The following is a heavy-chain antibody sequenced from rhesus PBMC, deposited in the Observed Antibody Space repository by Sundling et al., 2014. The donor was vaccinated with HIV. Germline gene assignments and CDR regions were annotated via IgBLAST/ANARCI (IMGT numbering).Heavy chain of an antibody. CDR3: ARHGGYYALDS. J-gene: IGHJ6*01. CDR1: GGSFSNYY. D-gene: IGHD2-39*02. CDR2: ISGNSGST. V-gene: IGHV4-173*01. Sequence: QLQLQESGPGLVKPSETLSLTCTVSGGSFSNYYWGWIRQPPGKGLEWIGYISGNSGSTDYNPSLKSRVSILIDISKSQFSLKLNSVTAADTAVYFCARHGGYYALDSWGQGVVVTVSS.